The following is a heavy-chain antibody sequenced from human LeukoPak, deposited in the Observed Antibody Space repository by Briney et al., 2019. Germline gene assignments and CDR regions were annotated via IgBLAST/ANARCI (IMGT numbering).Heavy chain of an antibody. J-gene: IGHJ4*02. CDR3: ARSQRGYSIVPSPYGSFDY. CDR2: IYYSGST. D-gene: IGHD4-11*01. V-gene: IGHV4-59*01. Sequence: SETLSLTCTVSGGSISRYYWSWLRQPPGKGLEWLGYIYYSGSTNYNPSLKSRVTISVDTSKNQFSLKLSSVTAADTAVYYCARSQRGYSIVPSPYGSFDYWGQGTLVTVSS. CDR1: GGSISRYY.